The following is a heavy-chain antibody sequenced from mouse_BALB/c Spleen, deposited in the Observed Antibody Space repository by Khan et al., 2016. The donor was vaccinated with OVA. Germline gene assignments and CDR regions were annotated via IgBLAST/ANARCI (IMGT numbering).Heavy chain of an antibody. CDR1: GYTFTSYW. V-gene: IGHV1S81*02. Sequence: QVQLKQSGAELVKAGASVKMSCKASGYTFTSYWMHWVKQRPGQGLEWFGETNPTNGRNNYNEKFKSKATLTVDTSSSTAYMLLSGPTFEDSAVYYCARIKKIVATYFYYWGQGATRTVP. CDR2: TNPTNGRN. D-gene: IGHD1-1*01. CDR3: ARIKKIVATYFYY. J-gene: IGHJ2*01.